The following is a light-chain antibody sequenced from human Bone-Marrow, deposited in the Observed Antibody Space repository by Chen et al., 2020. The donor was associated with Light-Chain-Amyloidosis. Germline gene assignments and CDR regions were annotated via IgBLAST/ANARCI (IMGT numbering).Light chain of an antibody. CDR3: QQYSSWPPVT. CDR2: GAS. CDR1: QSVSSN. V-gene: IGKV3-15*01. Sequence: EIVMTHSPATLSVSPGERATHSCRASQSVSSNLAWYQQKLGQAPRLLIYGASTRATGIPARFSGRGSGTEFTLTISSMQAEDFAVYYCQQYSSWPPVTFGEGTKLEIK. J-gene: IGKJ2*01.